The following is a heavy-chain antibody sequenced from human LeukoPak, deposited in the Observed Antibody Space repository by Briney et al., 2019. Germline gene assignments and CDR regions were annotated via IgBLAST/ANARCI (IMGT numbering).Heavy chain of an antibody. D-gene: IGHD2-8*01. Sequence: GGSLRLSCAASGFTFSSYWMSWVRQAPGKGLEWVANIKQDGSEKYYVDSVKGRFTISRDNAKNSLYLQMNSLRAEDTAVYYCARDGLVMDIVLMVYTPLYYGMDVWGQGTTVTVSS. CDR1: GFTFSSYW. CDR3: ARDGLVMDIVLMVYTPLYYGMDV. V-gene: IGHV3-7*01. CDR2: IKQDGSEK. J-gene: IGHJ6*02.